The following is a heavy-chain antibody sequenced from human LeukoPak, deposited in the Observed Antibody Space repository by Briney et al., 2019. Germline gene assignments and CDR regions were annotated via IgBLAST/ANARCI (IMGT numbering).Heavy chain of an antibody. CDR1: GFSFYDSH. J-gene: IGHJ6*03. CDR2: ITRGSSYM. Sequence: GGSLRLSCAASGFSFYDSHMTWVRQAPGKGLEWVSAITRGSSYMNYADLLKGRFTISRDNAKNSMYLQMNSLTAEDTAVYFCARDAALLPGKYYYYMDVWGKGTTVIVSS. CDR3: ARDAALLPGKYYYYMDV. V-gene: IGHV3-21*01. D-gene: IGHD1-14*01.